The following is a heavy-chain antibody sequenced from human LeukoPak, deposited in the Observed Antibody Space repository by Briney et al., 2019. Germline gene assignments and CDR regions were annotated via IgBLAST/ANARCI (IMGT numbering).Heavy chain of an antibody. V-gene: IGHV5-51*01. CDR3: AREFREGSGSYCDFDY. CDR1: GYSFTSYW. CDR2: IYPGDSDT. J-gene: IGHJ4*02. D-gene: IGHD3-10*01. Sequence: GESLKISCKGSGYSFTSYWIGWVRQMPGKGLEWMGIIYPGDSDTRYSPSFQGQVTISADKSISTAYLQWSSLKASDTAMYYCAREFREGSGSYCDFDYWGQGTLVTVSS.